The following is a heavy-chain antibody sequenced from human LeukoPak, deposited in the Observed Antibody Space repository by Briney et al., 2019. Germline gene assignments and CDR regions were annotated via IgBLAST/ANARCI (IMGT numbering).Heavy chain of an antibody. Sequence: GESLKIYCKGSGYSFTSYWIGWVRQMPGKGLEWMGIIYPGDSDTRYSPSFQGQVTISADKSISTAYLQWSSLKASDTAMYYCARYCSNTSCYYYGMDVWGQGTTVTVSS. D-gene: IGHD2-2*01. CDR2: IYPGDSDT. J-gene: IGHJ6*02. V-gene: IGHV5-51*01. CDR1: GYSFTSYW. CDR3: ARYCSNTSCYYYGMDV.